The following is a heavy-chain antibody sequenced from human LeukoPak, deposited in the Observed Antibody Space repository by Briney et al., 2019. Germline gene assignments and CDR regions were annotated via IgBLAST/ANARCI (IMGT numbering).Heavy chain of an antibody. CDR2: IGHTGSIT. V-gene: IGHV3-48*04. CDR1: GFTFGSYS. J-gene: IGHJ1*01. Sequence: GGSLRLSCAGSGFTFGSYSMNWVRHAPGKGLEWVSYIGHTGSITDYADAVKGRFTISRDNAKNSLYLQMNTLRAEDTAVYYCVRDGAVVTSGSYPWRYFQYWGQGTLVTGSS. D-gene: IGHD3-10*01. CDR3: VRDGAVVTSGSYPWRYFQY.